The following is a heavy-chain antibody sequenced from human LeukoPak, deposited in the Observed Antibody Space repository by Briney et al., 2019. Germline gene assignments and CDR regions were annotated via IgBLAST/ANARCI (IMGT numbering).Heavy chain of an antibody. Sequence: SETLSLTCTVSGGSISSGSYYWSWIRQPAGKGLEWIGRIYSGGRTNYNPSLKSRVTISVDTSKNQFSLNLSSVTAADTAVYYCARDLYYYDSSDYYSYYFDNWGQGTLVTVSS. CDR2: IYSGGRT. V-gene: IGHV4-61*02. D-gene: IGHD3-22*01. J-gene: IGHJ4*02. CDR1: GGSISSGSYY. CDR3: ARDLYYYDSSDYYSYYFDN.